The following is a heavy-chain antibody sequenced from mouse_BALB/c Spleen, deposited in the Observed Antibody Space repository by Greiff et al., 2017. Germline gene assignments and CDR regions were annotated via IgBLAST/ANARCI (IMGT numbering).Heavy chain of an antibody. J-gene: IGHJ3*01. CDR1: GYTFTSYW. V-gene: IGHV1S127*01. CDR2: IDPSDSYT. CDR3: TRGLLGRDFAD. D-gene: IGHD4-1*01. Sequence: QVQLQQPGAELVKPGASVKMSCKASGYTFTSYWMHWVKQRPGQGLEWIGVIDPSDSYTSYNQKFKGKATLTVDTSSSTAYMQLSSLTSEDSAVYYCTRGLLGRDFADWGQGTLVTVSA.